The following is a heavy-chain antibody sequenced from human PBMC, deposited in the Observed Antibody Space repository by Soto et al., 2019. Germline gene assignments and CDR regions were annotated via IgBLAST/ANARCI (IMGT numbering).Heavy chain of an antibody. V-gene: IGHV1-69*06. J-gene: IGHJ6*02. CDR2: IIPIFGTA. CDR3: ARDPGYCTNGVCHNPYYYYGMDV. D-gene: IGHD2-8*01. Sequence: SVKVSCKASGGTFSSYAISWVRQAPGQGLEWMGGIIPIFGTANYAQKFQGRVTITADKSTSTAYMELSSLRSEDTAVYYCARDPGYCTNGVCHNPYYYYGMDVWGQGTTVTVSS. CDR1: GGTFSSYA.